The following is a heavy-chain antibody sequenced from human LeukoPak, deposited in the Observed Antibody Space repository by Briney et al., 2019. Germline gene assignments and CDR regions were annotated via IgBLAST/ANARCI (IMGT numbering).Heavy chain of an antibody. CDR1: GGSFSGYY. CDR2: INHSGST. D-gene: IGHD2-2*01. CDR3: ARTKRSGCSSTSCLLNWFDP. Sequence: SETLSLTCAVYGGSFSGYYWSWIRQPPGKGLEWIGEINHSGSTNYNPSLKSRVTVAVDTSKNHFSLKLSSVTAADTAVYYCARTKRSGCSSTSCLLNWFDPWGQGTLVTVSS. V-gene: IGHV4-34*01. J-gene: IGHJ5*02.